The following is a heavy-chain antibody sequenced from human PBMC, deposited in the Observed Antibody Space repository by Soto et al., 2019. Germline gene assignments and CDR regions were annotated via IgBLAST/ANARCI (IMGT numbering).Heavy chain of an antibody. V-gene: IGHV3-33*01. CDR1: GFTFSSYG. D-gene: IGHD6-19*01. CDR2: IWYDGSNK. CDR3: ARDWMAVAGRAFDI. J-gene: IGHJ3*02. Sequence: QVQLVESGGGVVQPGRSLRLSCAASGFTFSSYGMHWVRQAPGKGLEWVAVIWYDGSNKYYADSVKGRFTISRDNSKNTLYLQMNSLRAEDTAVYYCARDWMAVAGRAFDIWGQGTMVTVSS.